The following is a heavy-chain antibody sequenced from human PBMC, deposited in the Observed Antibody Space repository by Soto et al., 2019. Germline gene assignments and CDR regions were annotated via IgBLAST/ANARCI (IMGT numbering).Heavy chain of an antibody. CDR3: GKGYFTNGLCLGAFDI. CDR2: ISAYNGNT. V-gene: IGHV1-18*01. D-gene: IGHD2-8*01. Sequence: QVQLVQSGAEVKKPGASVKVSCKASGYTFTSYGISWVRQAPGQGLEWMGWISAYNGNTNYAQKLQGRVTMTTDTSTSTAYRELRSLSSDATAVYSWGKGYFTNGLCLGAFDIWGKGKMVTVSS. J-gene: IGHJ3*02. CDR1: GYTFTSYG.